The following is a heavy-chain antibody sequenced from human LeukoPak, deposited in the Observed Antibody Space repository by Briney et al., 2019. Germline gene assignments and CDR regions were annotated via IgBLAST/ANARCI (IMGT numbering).Heavy chain of an antibody. V-gene: IGHV3-11*01. CDR1: GFTFSDYY. CDR2: ISSSGSTI. J-gene: IGHJ4*02. CDR3: XXXXXXXXXSSDYPEYYFDY. Sequence: SGGSLRLSCAASGFTFSDYYMSWIRQAPGKGLEWVSYISSSGSTIYYADSVKGRFTISRDNAKNSLYLQMNSLRAEDTAVYYXXXXXXXXXXSSDYPEYYFDYWGQGTLVTVSS. D-gene: IGHD3-22*01.